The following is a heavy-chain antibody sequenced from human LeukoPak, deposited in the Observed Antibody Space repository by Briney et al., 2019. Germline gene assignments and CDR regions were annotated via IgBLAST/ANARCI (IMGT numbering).Heavy chain of an antibody. Sequence: GGSLRLSCAASGFTFSSYAMHWVRQAPGKGPEYVSVISSNGGSTYYANSVKGRFTISRDNSKNTLYLQMGSLRAEDMAVYYCARGGLLWFGELSGYWGQGTLVTVSS. CDR1: GFTFSSYA. CDR2: ISSNGGST. CDR3: ARGGLLWFGELSGY. J-gene: IGHJ4*02. V-gene: IGHV3-64*01. D-gene: IGHD3-10*01.